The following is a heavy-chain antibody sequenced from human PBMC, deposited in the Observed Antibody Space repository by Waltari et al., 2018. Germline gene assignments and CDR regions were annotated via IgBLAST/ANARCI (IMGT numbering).Heavy chain of an antibody. D-gene: IGHD5-12*01. CDR1: GGSFSGYY. CDR3: ARGSNSGYDY. J-gene: IGHJ4*02. V-gene: IGHV4-34*01. Sequence: QVQLQQWGAGLLKPSETLSLTCAVYGGSFSGYYWSWIRQPPGKGLEWIGEINHSGSTNYNPSLKSRVTISVDTSKNQFSPKLSSVTAADTAVYYCARGSNSGYDYWGQGTLVTVSS. CDR2: INHSGST.